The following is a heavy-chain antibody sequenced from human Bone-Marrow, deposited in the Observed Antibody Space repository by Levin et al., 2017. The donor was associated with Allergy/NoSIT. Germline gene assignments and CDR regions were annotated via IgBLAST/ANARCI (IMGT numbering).Heavy chain of an antibody. CDR1: GYTFTGYY. CDR3: ARGRIYSGYDYPGDY. D-gene: IGHD5-12*01. J-gene: IGHJ4*02. CDR2: INPNSGGT. Sequence: GASVKVSCKASGYTFTGYYMHWVRQAPGQGLEWMGRINPNSGGTNYAQKFQGRVTMTRDTSISTAYMELSRLRSDDTAVYYCARGRIYSGYDYPGDYWGQGTLVTVSS. V-gene: IGHV1-2*06.